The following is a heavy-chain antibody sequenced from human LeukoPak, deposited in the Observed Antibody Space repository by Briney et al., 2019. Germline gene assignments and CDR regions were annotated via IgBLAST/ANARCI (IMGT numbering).Heavy chain of an antibody. CDR2: ISGSGGGT. D-gene: IGHD3-22*01. Sequence: PGGSLRLSCAASGFTFSSYTMSWVRQAPGKGLEWVSGISGSGGGTYNADSVKGRFTISRDNSKNTLYLQMNSLRAEDTAVYYCAKRDYYDASGSYPYYFDYWGQGTLVTVSS. CDR3: AKRDYYDASGSYPYYFDY. CDR1: GFTFSSYT. V-gene: IGHV3-23*01. J-gene: IGHJ4*02.